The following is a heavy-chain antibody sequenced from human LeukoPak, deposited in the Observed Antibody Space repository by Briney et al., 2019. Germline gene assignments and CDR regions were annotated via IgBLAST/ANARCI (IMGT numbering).Heavy chain of an antibody. D-gene: IGHD3-16*01. J-gene: IGHJ5*02. V-gene: IGHV1-2*02. Sequence: ASVKVSCKASGYTFTGYYMHWVRQAPGQGLEWMGWINPNSGGTNYAQKFQGRVTMTRDTSTSTVYMELSSLRSEDTAVYYCARGGSGPETNWFAPWGQGTLVTVSS. CDR2: INPNSGGT. CDR1: GYTFTGYY. CDR3: ARGGSGPETNWFAP.